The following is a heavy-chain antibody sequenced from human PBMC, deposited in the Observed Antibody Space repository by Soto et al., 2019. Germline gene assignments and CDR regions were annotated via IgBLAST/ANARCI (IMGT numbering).Heavy chain of an antibody. CDR1: GFTFSAFG. Sequence: QLQLLQSGGGVVQPGRSLRLSCVASGFTFSAFGMHWVRQAPGKGLEWVAVISADGRKTFYADSVKGRFTISRDSPHKALFLDLSSLRGDDTAVYFCAKDRGSLDYYYGMDAWGQGTTVTVSS. D-gene: IGHD3-10*01. CDR3: AKDRGSLDYYYGMDA. CDR2: ISADGRKT. J-gene: IGHJ6*02. V-gene: IGHV3-30*18.